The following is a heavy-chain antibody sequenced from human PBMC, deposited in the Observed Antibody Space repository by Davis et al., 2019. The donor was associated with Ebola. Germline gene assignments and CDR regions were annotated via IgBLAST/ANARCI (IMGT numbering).Heavy chain of an antibody. CDR1: GFTFSSYA. D-gene: IGHD4-11*01. V-gene: IGHV3-30-3*01. CDR3: ARDPSTVTPDFDY. Sequence: PGGSLRLSCAASGFTFSSYAMHWVRQAPGKGLEWVAVISYDGSNKYYADSVKGRFTISRDNSKNTLYLQMNSLRAEDTAVYYCARDPSTVTPDFDYWGQGTLVTVSS. J-gene: IGHJ4*02. CDR2: ISYDGSNK.